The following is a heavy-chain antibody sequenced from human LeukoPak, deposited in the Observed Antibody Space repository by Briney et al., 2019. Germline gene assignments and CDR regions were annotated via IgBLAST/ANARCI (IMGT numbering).Heavy chain of an antibody. CDR2: IKQDGSEK. D-gene: IGHD3-3*01. J-gene: IGHJ5*02. V-gene: IGHV3-7*01. CDR3: AREVNYDFWSGSVDWFDP. Sequence: GGSLRLSCAASGFTFSSYWMSWVRQAPGKGLEWVANIKQDGSEKYYVDSVKGRFTISRDNAKNSLYLQMNSLRAEDTAVYYCAREVNYDFWSGSVDWFDPWGQGTLVTVSS. CDR1: GFTFSSYW.